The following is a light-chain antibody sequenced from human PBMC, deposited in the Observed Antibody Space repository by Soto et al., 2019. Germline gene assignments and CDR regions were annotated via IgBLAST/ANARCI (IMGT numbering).Light chain of an antibody. CDR1: QTVGVR. J-gene: IGKJ1*01. V-gene: IGKV3-20*01. Sequence: EIVLTQSPATLSASPGERATLSCRASQTVGVRLAWYQHKPGQAPRLLIYEASNRATGIPDRFSGSGSGTDFTLTISRLEPEDFAVYYCQQYGSSGTFGQGTKVDIK. CDR2: EAS. CDR3: QQYGSSGT.